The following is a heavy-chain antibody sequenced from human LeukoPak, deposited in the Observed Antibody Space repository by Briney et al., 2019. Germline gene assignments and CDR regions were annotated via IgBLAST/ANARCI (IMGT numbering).Heavy chain of an antibody. CDR3: ARSLDYGAPYYFDL. CDR1: GFTFTSSA. J-gene: IGHJ4*02. D-gene: IGHD4-17*01. Sequence: SVKVSCKASGFTFTSSAMQWVRQARGQRLEWIGWIAVGSGNTNYAQKFQERVTITRDMSTSTAYMELRSLRFDDTAVYYCARSLDYGAPYYFDLWGQGTLITVSS. CDR2: IAVGSGNT. V-gene: IGHV1-58*02.